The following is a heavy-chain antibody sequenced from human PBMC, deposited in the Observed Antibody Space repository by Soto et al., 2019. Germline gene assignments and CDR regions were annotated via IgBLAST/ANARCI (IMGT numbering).Heavy chain of an antibody. CDR1: GGSFSGYY. D-gene: IGHD5-12*01. CDR3: ASHIVATIRYFDY. CDR2: INHSGST. Sequence: SETLSLTCAVYGGSFSGYYWSWIHQPPGKGLEWIGEINHSGSTNYNPSLKSRVTISVDTSKNQFSLKLSSVTAADTAVYYCASHIVATIRYFDYWGQGTLVTVSS. V-gene: IGHV4-34*01. J-gene: IGHJ4*02.